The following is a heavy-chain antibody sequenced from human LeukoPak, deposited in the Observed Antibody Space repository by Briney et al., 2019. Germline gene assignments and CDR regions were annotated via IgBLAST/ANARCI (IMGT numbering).Heavy chain of an antibody. V-gene: IGHV4-30-2*01. D-gene: IGHD3-22*01. CDR2: IYHSGST. CDR1: GGSISSGGYS. Sequence: PSETLSLTCAVSGGSISSGGYSWSWIRQPPGKGLEWIGYIYHSGSTYYNPSLKSRVTISVDRSKNQFSLKLSSVTAADTAVYYCARAGIYDSSGYSYRFFDYWGQGTLVTVSS. J-gene: IGHJ4*02. CDR3: ARAGIYDSSGYSYRFFDY.